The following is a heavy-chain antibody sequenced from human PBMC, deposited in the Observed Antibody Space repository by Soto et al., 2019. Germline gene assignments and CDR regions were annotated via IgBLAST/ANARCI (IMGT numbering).Heavy chain of an antibody. CDR2: IYYSGST. J-gene: IGHJ2*01. D-gene: IGHD2-2*01. Sequence: TLSITCTVSGGSISSVDYYWTWIRRPPGKGLEWIGHIYYSGSTYYNPSLKSRVTISVDTSKNQLSLKVSSVTAADTAVYYCARDHRSTSSDWYFDLWGRGTLVTVSS. CDR3: ARDHRSTSSDWYFDL. V-gene: IGHV4-30-4*01. CDR1: GGSISSVDYY.